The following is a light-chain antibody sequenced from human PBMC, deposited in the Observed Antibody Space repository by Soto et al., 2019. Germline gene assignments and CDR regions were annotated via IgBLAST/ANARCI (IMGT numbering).Light chain of an antibody. V-gene: IGKV3-20*01. J-gene: IGKJ1*01. CDR1: QSVSSSY. Sequence: EIVLTQSPGTLSLSPGERATLSCRASQSVSSSYLAWYQQKPGQAPRLLIYDASSRATGIPDRFSGSGSATDFTLTISRLEPDDFAVYYCQQYGSSSTFGQGTKVEIK. CDR3: QQYGSSST. CDR2: DAS.